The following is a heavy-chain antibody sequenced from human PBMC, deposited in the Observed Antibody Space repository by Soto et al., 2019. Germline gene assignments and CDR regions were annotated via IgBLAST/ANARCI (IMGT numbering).Heavy chain of an antibody. CDR3: ARTGIRLPGGYYYGMDV. D-gene: IGHD5-18*01. J-gene: IGHJ6*02. V-gene: IGHV4-31*03. CDR2: IYYSGST. CDR1: GGSISSGGYY. Sequence: SETLSLTCTVSGGSISSGGYYWSWIRQHPGKGLEWIGYIYYSGSTYYNPSLKSRVTISVDTSENQFSLKLSSVTAADTAVYYCARTGIRLPGGYYYGMDVWGQGTTVTVSS.